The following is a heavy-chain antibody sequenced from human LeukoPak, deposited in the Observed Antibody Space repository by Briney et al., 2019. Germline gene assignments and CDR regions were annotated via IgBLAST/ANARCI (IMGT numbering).Heavy chain of an antibody. CDR2: ISSSTSYI. CDR3: ARDRYGDYSIDY. D-gene: IGHD4-17*01. V-gene: IGHV3-21*01. Sequence: GGSLRLSCAASGFTFSNAWMSWVRQAPGKGLEWVSSISSSTSYIYYADSVKGRFTISRDNAKNSLYLQMNSLRAEDTAVYYCARDRYGDYSIDYWGQGTLVTVSS. J-gene: IGHJ4*02. CDR1: GFTFSNAW.